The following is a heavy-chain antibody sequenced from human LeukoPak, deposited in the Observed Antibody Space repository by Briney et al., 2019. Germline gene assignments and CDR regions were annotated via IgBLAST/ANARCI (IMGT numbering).Heavy chain of an antibody. CDR2: IYHGGTT. J-gene: IGHJ4*02. Sequence: KPSETLSLTCAVSGGSISSSNWWSWVRQPPGQGLEWIGEIYHGGTTNYNPSLKSRVTISVDKSKNQFSLDLTSVTAADTAMYYCATNSGSGSCFDYWGQGTLVTVSS. V-gene: IGHV4-4*02. D-gene: IGHD4-23*01. CDR3: ATNSGSGSCFDY. CDR1: GGSISSSNW.